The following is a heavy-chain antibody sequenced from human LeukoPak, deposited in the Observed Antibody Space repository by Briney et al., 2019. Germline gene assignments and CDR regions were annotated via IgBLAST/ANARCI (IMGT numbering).Heavy chain of an antibody. J-gene: IGHJ3*02. D-gene: IGHD6-19*01. CDR3: ARDEEQLNI. CDR1: GFTFSRHC. V-gene: IGHV3-7*04. CDR2: IKENGNEK. Sequence: GGSLRLSCGASGFTFSRHCMSWVRQAPGEGLEWVAKIKENGNEKFYADSVKGRFTISRDSAKNSLFLQMDSLTVDDTAVYYCARDEEQLNIWGQGTMVTVSS.